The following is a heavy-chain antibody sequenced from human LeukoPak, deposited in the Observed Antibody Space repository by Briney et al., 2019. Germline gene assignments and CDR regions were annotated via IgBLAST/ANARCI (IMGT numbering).Heavy chain of an antibody. J-gene: IGHJ4*02. CDR1: GFTFSSYW. Sequence: GGSLRLSCAASGFTFSSYWMIWIRQAPGKGLEWVANINEDGSEKNYVDSVMGRFTISRDNAKNSLYLQMNSLRAEDTAVYYCARGFQSSYWGQGTLVTVSS. V-gene: IGHV3-7*01. CDR3: ARGFQSSY. CDR2: INEDGSEK.